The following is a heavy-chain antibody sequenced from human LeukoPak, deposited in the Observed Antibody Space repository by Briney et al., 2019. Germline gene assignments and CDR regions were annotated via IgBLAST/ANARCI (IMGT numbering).Heavy chain of an antibody. D-gene: IGHD3-22*01. CDR2: IFTSGST. CDR1: GGSISSGSYY. V-gene: IGHV4-61*02. Sequence: SETLSLTCTVSGGSISSGSYYWSWIRQPAGKGLEWIGRIFTSGSTKYNPSLKSRVTISVDTSKNQFSLKLSSVTAADTAVYYCTRGSIAYYYMDVWGKGTTVTISS. J-gene: IGHJ6*03. CDR3: TRGSIAYYYMDV.